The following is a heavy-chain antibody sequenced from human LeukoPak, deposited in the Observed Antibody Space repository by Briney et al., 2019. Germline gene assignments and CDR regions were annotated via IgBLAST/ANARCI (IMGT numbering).Heavy chain of an antibody. Sequence: QPGGSLLLSCAASGLTVSSNYMTWVRQAPGKGLEGGSIIYSGGNTFYADSVKGRFIISRDNAKSSLSLQMNSLRAEDTAVYYCARAYYYDSSGYFTLDYWGQGTLVTVSS. CDR2: IYSGGNT. CDR1: GLTVSSNY. J-gene: IGHJ4*02. CDR3: ARAYYYDSSGYFTLDY. D-gene: IGHD3-22*01. V-gene: IGHV3-53*01.